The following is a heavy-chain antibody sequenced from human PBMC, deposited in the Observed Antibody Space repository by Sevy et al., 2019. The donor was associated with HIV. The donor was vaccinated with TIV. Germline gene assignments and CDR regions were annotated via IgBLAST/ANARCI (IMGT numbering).Heavy chain of an antibody. Sequence: ASVKVSCKVSGYTLTELSMHWVRQAPGKGLEWMGGFDPEDGETIYAQKFQGRVTMTEDTSTDTAYMELSSLRSEDTAVYYCATPRYYYDSSGSTGDAFDIWGQWTMVTVSS. D-gene: IGHD3-22*01. CDR3: ATPRYYYDSSGSTGDAFDI. CDR1: GYTLTELS. CDR2: FDPEDGET. J-gene: IGHJ3*02. V-gene: IGHV1-24*01.